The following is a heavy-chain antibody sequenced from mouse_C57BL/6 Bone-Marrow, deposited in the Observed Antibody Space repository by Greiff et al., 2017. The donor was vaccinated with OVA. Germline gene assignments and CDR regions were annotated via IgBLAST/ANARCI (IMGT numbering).Heavy chain of an antibody. CDR1: GFSLTSYG. CDR3: ARKKRGAMDY. V-gene: IGHV2-2*01. J-gene: IGHJ4*01. Sequence: QVQLKQSGPGLVQPSQSLSISCTVSGFSLTSYGVHWVRQSPGKGLEWLGGIWSGGGTDYYAAFISRLSISKDNSKSQIFFKMNRLQAYDAAIYYCARKKRGAMDYWGQGTSVTVSS. CDR2: IWSGGGT.